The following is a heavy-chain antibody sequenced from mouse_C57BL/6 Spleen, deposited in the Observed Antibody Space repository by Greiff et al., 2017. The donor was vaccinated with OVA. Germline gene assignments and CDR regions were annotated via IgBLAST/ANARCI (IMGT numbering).Heavy chain of an antibody. Sequence: EVQLQQSGPELVKPGASVKIPCKASGYTFTDYNMDWVKQSHGKSLEWIGDINPNNGGTIYNQKFKGKATLTVDKSSSTAYMELRSLTSEDTAVYYCARYYYGNYGYFDYWGQGTTLTVSS. CDR3: ARYYYGNYGYFDY. CDR1: GYTFTDYN. CDR2: INPNNGGT. J-gene: IGHJ2*01. V-gene: IGHV1-18*01. D-gene: IGHD2-1*01.